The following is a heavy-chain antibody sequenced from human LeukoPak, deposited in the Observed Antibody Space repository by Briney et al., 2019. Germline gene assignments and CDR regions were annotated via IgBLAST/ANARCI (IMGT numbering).Heavy chain of an antibody. CDR3: ARDLPVAGAFDI. D-gene: IGHD6-19*01. J-gene: IGHJ3*02. V-gene: IGHV4-61*02. CDR1: GASISSSSDY. CDR2: IYSGGTT. Sequence: PSETLSLTCTVSGASISSSSDYWTWIRQPAGKALEWIGRIYSGGTTTYNPSLESRVTISVDTSKNQFSLKLSSVTAADTAVYYCARDLPVAGAFDIWGQGTMVTVSS.